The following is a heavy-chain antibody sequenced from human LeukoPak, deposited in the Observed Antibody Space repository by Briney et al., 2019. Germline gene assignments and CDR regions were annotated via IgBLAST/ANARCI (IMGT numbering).Heavy chain of an antibody. CDR2: VNGPGDWT. J-gene: IGHJ3*01. D-gene: IGHD6-25*01. V-gene: IGHV3-74*01. CDR3: AREVFEGQRQSDAFDV. CDR1: GFTFSSHW. Sequence: TGGSLRLSCAASGFTFSSHWMHWVRQAPGEGLVWVSRVNGPGDWTHYADSVRRRFIISRDNAENTISLQMNNLRAEDTAVYFCAREVFEGQRQSDAFDVWGQGTMVTVSS.